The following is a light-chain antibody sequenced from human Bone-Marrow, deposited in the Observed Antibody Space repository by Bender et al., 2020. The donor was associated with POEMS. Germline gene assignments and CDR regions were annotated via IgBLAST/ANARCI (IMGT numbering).Light chain of an antibody. CDR3: CSYAGSSTFRV. CDR2: TDS. J-gene: IGLJ2*01. Sequence: SYELAQPPSVSVSPGQTATIPCSGDALPNQYAYWYQQKPGQAPVLLMYTDSERPSGIPERFSGSKSGNTASLTISGLQSEDEADYYCCSYAGSSTFRVFGGGTKLTVL. V-gene: IGLV3-25*03. CDR1: ALPNQY.